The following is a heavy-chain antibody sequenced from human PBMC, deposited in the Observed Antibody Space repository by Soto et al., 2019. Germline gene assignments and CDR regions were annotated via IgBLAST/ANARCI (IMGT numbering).Heavy chain of an antibody. D-gene: IGHD6-13*01. Sequence: QLQLQESGPGLVKPSETLSLTCTISGGSISSSSYYWGWIRQPPGKGLIWIGSFYFSGSTYYNPAPKTRVPTSVDTSRTQLSLKLSSVTAADTAVYYCARQGSRGSAKYYFDYWGQGTLVTVSS. V-gene: IGHV4-39*01. J-gene: IGHJ4*02. CDR2: FYFSGST. CDR3: ARQGSRGSAKYYFDY. CDR1: GGSISSSSYY.